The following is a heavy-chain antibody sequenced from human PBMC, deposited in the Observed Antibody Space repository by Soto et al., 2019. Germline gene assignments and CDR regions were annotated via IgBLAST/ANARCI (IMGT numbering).Heavy chain of an antibody. CDR3: ARRDYSHKGVDP. CDR2: IIPMVASP. CDR1: GGTFSSDG. J-gene: IGHJ5*02. Sequence: QVRLVQSGAELRKPGSSVKVSCKASGGTFSSDGITWLRQAPGQGLEWMGGIIPMVASPHYSENFEGRIKISADESTSTVYMEVRSLESEDTAVYYCARRDYSHKGVDPWGQGTQVTVSS. D-gene: IGHD3-22*01. V-gene: IGHV1-69*01.